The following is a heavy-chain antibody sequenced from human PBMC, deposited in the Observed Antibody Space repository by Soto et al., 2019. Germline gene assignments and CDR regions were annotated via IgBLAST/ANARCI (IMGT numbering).Heavy chain of an antibody. CDR1: GGTFSSYA. CDR3: ATSGRGVIILDAFDI. V-gene: IGHV1-69*13. D-gene: IGHD3-10*01. CDR2: IIPIFGTA. Sequence: SVKVSCKASGGTFSSYAISWVRQAPGQGLEWMGGIIPIFGTANYAQKFQGRATITADESTSTAYMELSSLRSEDTAVYYCATSGRGVIILDAFDIWGQGTMVTVSS. J-gene: IGHJ3*02.